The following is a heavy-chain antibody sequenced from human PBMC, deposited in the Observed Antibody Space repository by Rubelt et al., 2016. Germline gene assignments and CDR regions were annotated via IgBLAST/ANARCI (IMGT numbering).Heavy chain of an antibody. D-gene: IGHD5-12*01. J-gene: IGHJ1*01. CDR2: IKSNSEGGTT. Sequence: EVQLVESGGGLVKPGGSLRLSCVASGFIFSKAWMSWVRQAPGKGLEWVGRIKSNSEGGTTDYAASVKDRFAISRDESRNTVYLEVNSRRIEDTAVYYCATSGTPFQHWGQGTLVTVSS. V-gene: IGHV3-15*01. CDR1: GFIFSKAW. CDR3: ATSGTPFQH.